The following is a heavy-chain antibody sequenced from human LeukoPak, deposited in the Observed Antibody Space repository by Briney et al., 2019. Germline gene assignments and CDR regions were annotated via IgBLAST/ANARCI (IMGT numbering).Heavy chain of an antibody. CDR3: ARFLSGSSGKSYFDS. D-gene: IGHD1-26*01. Sequence: SDTLSLTCTVSGGSISNTNYYWAWIPQSPGDGLEWIGSIYHSGSPHYSPSLNSRVTISVDTSKNQFFLSLKSVTAADTAVYYCARFLSGSSGKSYFDSWGVGALVAVSS. V-gene: IGHV4-39*01. CDR2: IYHSGSP. J-gene: IGHJ5*01. CDR1: GGSISNTNYY.